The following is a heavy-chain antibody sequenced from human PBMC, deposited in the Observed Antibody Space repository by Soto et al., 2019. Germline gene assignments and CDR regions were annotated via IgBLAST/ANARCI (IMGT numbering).Heavy chain of an antibody. Sequence: SDTVYLTCAVSGGSVSIIVHYWSWIRQPPGEGLECSENIYYSGSTNHNPSLKRRVIISEDTAKIPSSLKLSSVTAAETAVYYCARDLRDSITSRTWTCRGLDDWGQGTTVTVSS. D-gene: IGHD1-20*01. CDR2: IYYSGST. CDR3: ARDLRDSITSRTWTCRGLDD. V-gene: IGHV4-61*08. CDR1: GGSVSIIVHY. J-gene: IGHJ6*02.